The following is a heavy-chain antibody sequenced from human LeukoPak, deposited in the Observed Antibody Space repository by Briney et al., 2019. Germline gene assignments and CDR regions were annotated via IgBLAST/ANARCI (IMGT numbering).Heavy chain of an antibody. Sequence: SETLSLTCAVYGGSFSGYYWSWIRQPPGEGLEWIGEINHSGSTNYNPSLKSRVTISVDTSKNQFSLKLSSVTAADTAVYYCARGLWFGELCGMDVWGQGTTVTVSS. J-gene: IGHJ6*02. V-gene: IGHV4-34*01. CDR3: ARGLWFGELCGMDV. D-gene: IGHD3-10*01. CDR1: GGSFSGYY. CDR2: INHSGST.